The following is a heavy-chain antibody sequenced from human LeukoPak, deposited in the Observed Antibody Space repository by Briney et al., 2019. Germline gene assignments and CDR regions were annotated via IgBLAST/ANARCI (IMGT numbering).Heavy chain of an antibody. CDR3: ARINAVTTNPGSFDY. J-gene: IGHJ4*02. Sequence: GASARVSCKASGYTFISFGISWVRQAPGQGLEWMGWIGANNGDTNYAQKLQGRVTVTTDTSTSTAYMELRSLRSDDTAVYYCARINAVTTNPGSFDYWGQGTLLTVSS. CDR2: IGANNGDT. V-gene: IGHV1-18*01. D-gene: IGHD4-17*01. CDR1: GYTFISFG.